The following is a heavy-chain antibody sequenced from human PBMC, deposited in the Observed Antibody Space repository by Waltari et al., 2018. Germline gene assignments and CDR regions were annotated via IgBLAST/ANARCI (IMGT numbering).Heavy chain of an antibody. D-gene: IGHD3-16*02. CDR3: VRGRLSYYGMDV. V-gene: IGHV6-1*01. J-gene: IGHJ6*02. Sequence: QVQLQQSGPGLGKHSQTLSLTCDIPGDSFSRNSAAWNWIRQSPSRGLELLGRTTYTSKWIYEYAESVKSRITINSDTSKNQFSLQLNSVTPEDTAVYYCVRGRLSYYGMDVWGQGTTVTVS. CDR1: GDSFSRNSAA. CDR2: TTYTSKWIY.